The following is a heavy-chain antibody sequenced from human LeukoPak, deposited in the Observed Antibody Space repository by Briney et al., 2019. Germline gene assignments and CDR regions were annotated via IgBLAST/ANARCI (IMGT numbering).Heavy chain of an antibody. D-gene: IGHD2-2*01. CDR2: ISSSGSTI. CDR1: GFTFSDYY. J-gene: IGHJ6*03. CDR3: ARGVPADTYYYYYMDV. Sequence: MPGGSLRLSCAASGFTFSDYYMSWLRQAPGKGLEWVSYISSSGSTIYYADSVKGRFTISRDNSKNTLYLQMGSLRAEDMAVYYCARGVPADTYYYYYMDVWGKGTTVTISS. V-gene: IGHV3-11*04.